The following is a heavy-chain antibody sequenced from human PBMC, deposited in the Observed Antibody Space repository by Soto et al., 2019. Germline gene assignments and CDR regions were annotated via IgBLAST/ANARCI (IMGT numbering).Heavy chain of an antibody. D-gene: IGHD3-3*01. CDR1: GVSISSSHW. J-gene: IGHJ6*02. CDR2: IHYSGTT. CDR3: ARCAYGSYTFGIDV. V-gene: IGHV4-4*02. Sequence: QVQPQESGPGLVKSSGTLSLTCAVSGVSISSSHWWTWVRQPPGKGLEWIGEIHYSGTTNYNPPPGGRVTISAHKSRNQFSLLLSSVTAADTAVYYCARCAYGSYTFGIDVWGQGTTVTVSS.